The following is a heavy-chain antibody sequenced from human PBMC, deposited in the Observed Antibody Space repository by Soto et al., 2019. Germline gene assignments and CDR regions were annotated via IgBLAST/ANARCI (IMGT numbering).Heavy chain of an antibody. J-gene: IGHJ4*02. CDR1: GFPFSSYW. V-gene: IGHV3-74*01. CDR3: ERGDGYIYDGNGYLGRH. D-gene: IGHD3-22*01. CDR2: IKSDGIGT. Sequence: EVQLVESGGGLVQPGESLTLSCAASGFPFSSYWMHWVRQAPGKGLVWVSRIKSDGIGTYYADSVQDRFTISRDNARNTLYLQLTSLRFEDTAVYFCERGDGYIYDGNGYLGRHWGQGTLVTVSS.